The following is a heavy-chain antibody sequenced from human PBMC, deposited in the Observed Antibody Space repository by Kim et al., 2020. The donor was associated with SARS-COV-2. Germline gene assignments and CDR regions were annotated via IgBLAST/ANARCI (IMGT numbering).Heavy chain of an antibody. CDR3: ARTYYYGSGTYYYYGMDV. V-gene: IGHV4-39*01. J-gene: IGHJ6*02. CDR1: GGSISTSSYY. CDR2: IYYTGSI. D-gene: IGHD3-10*01. Sequence: SETLSLTCTVSGGSISTSSYYWGWIRQPPGKGLEWIGSIYYTGSIYYNPSLKSRVTISVDTSKNQFYLKLSSVTAADTAVYYCARTYYYGSGTYYYYGMDVWGQGTTVTFSS.